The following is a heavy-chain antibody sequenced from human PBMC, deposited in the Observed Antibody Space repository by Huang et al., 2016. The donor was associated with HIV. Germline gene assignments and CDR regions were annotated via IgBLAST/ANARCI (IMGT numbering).Heavy chain of an antibody. V-gene: IGHV1-8*02. CDR2: MNPNTGNT. J-gene: IGHJ4*02. CDR3: ARSAYGDLDY. Sequence: QVHLVQSGAEVKKPGASVKVSCKASGYTFTNSDSNGVRQAPGRGREWMGGMNPNTGNTGLAKSFQGRVTMTRKTSITTAYMELTSLTSEDTAVYYCARSAYGDLDYWGLGTLVIVSS. CDR1: GYTFTNSD. D-gene: IGHD4-17*01.